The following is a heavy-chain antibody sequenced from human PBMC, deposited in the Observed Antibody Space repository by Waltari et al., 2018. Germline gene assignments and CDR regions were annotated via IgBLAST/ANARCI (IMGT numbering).Heavy chain of an antibody. D-gene: IGHD3-22*01. CDR3: ATDQRARSGYYRPLNY. CDR1: GGTFSSYT. Sequence: QVQLVQSGAEVKKPGSSVKVSCKASGGTFSSYTISWVRQAPGQGLEWMGRIIPILGIANYAQKFQGRVTITADKSTSTAYMELSSLRSEDTAVYYCATDQRARSGYYRPLNYWGQGTLVTVSS. CDR2: IIPILGIA. J-gene: IGHJ4*02. V-gene: IGHV1-69*08.